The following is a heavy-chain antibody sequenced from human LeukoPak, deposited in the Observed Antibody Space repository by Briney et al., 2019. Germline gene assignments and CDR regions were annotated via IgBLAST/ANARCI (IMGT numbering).Heavy chain of an antibody. Sequence: GRSLRLSCAASGFTFDDYAVHWVRQAPGKGLEWVSGISWNSGSIGYADSVKGRFTISRDNAKNSLYLQMNSLRAEDTALYYCAKATCSSTSCYASNAFDIWGQGTMVTVSS. CDR2: ISWNSGSI. CDR1: GFTFDDYA. CDR3: AKATCSSTSCYASNAFDI. V-gene: IGHV3-9*01. J-gene: IGHJ3*02. D-gene: IGHD2-2*01.